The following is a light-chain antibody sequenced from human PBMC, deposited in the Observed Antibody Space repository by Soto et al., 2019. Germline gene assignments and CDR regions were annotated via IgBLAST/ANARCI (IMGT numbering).Light chain of an antibody. CDR3: SSYTSSSTVV. CDR1: GSDVGGYNY. J-gene: IGLJ2*01. Sequence: QSVLTQPASVSGSPGQSITISCTRTGSDVGGYNYVSWYQQHPGKAPKLMIYDVSNRPSGVSNRFSGSKSGNTASLTISGLQAEDEADYYCSSYTSSSTVVFGGGTKLTVL. CDR2: DVS. V-gene: IGLV2-14*01.